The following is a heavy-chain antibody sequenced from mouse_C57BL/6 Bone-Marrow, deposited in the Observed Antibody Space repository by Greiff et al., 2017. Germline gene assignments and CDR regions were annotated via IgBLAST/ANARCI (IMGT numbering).Heavy chain of an antibody. CDR2: IRSKSSNYAT. D-gene: IGHD2-5*01. J-gene: IGHJ3*01. CDR1: GFTFNTYA. Sequence: VQLKESGGGLVQPKGSLKLSCAASGFTFNTYAMHWVRQAPGKGLEWVARIRSKSSNYATYYADSVKDRFTISRDDSQSMLYLQMNNLKTEDTAMYYCVRDLYSNHQAWFAYWGQGTLVTVSA. CDR3: VRDLYSNHQAWFAY. V-gene: IGHV10-3*01.